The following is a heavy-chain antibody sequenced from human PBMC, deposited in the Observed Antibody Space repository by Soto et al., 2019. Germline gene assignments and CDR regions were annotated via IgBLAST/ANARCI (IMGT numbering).Heavy chain of an antibody. V-gene: IGHV4-31*03. D-gene: IGHD6-13*01. Sequence: QVLLQESGPRLMKPSQTLSLTCSVSGLTISSASYYWSWIRQHPGKGLEWVGNIYYNGSTYYSPSLKSRVTVWFDTSKNQFYLRLTSVTAADTAVYYCARYRISGSWSKFDYWGQGTRVTVSS. CDR2: IYYNGST. CDR1: GLTISSASYY. J-gene: IGHJ4*02. CDR3: ARYRISGSWSKFDY.